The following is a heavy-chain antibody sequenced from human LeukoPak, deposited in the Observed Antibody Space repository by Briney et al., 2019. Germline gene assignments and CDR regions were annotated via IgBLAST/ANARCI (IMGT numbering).Heavy chain of an antibody. Sequence: GESLKISCKGSGYSFTSYWIGWVRQMPGKGLEWMGIIYPGDSDTRYSPSFQGQVTISADKSISTAYLQWSSLKASDTAMYYCARQRRNGGIAASNDAFDIWGRGTTVTVSS. J-gene: IGHJ3*02. CDR2: IYPGDSDT. CDR1: GYSFTSYW. CDR3: ARQRRNGGIAASNDAFDI. D-gene: IGHD6-13*01. V-gene: IGHV5-51*01.